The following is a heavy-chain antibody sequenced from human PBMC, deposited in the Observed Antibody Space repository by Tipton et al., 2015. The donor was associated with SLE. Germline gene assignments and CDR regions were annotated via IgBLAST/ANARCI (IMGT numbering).Heavy chain of an antibody. D-gene: IGHD2-2*01. Sequence: TLSLTCAVYGGSFSGYYWSWIRQPPGKGLEWIGEINHSGSTNYNPSLKSRVTISVDTSKNQFSLKLSSVTAADTAVYYCATRNVPAAANWFDPWGQGTLVTVSS. CDR1: GGSFSGYY. J-gene: IGHJ5*02. V-gene: IGHV4-34*01. CDR3: ATRNVPAAANWFDP. CDR2: INHSGST.